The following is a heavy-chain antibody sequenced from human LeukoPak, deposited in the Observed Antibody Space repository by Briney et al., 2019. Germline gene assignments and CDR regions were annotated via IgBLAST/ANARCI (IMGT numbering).Heavy chain of an antibody. V-gene: IGHV3-30*18. D-gene: IGHD6-13*01. J-gene: IGHJ6*02. CDR2: ISYDGSNK. Sequence: RGSLRLSCAASGFTFSSYGMHWVRQAPGKGLEWVAVISYDGSNKYYADSVKGRFTISRDNSKNTLYLQMNSLRAEDTAVYYCAKDLSPTSSSWYRVLYYGMDVWGQGTTVTVSS. CDR1: GFTFSSYG. CDR3: AKDLSPTSSSWYRVLYYGMDV.